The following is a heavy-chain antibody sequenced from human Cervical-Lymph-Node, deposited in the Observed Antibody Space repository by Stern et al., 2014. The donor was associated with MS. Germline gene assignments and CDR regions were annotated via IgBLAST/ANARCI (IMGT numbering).Heavy chain of an antibody. Sequence: EVQLVESGGGLVKPGGSLRLSCAASGFTFSNAWMSWVRQAPGKGLEWVGRIKSKTDGGTTDYAAPVKGRFTISRDDSKNTLYLQMNSLKTEDTAVYYCTTGHCGGDCPIDAFDIWGQGTMVTVSS. D-gene: IGHD2-21*02. CDR1: GFTFSNAW. CDR2: IKSKTDGGTT. J-gene: IGHJ3*02. V-gene: IGHV3-15*01. CDR3: TTGHCGGDCPIDAFDI.